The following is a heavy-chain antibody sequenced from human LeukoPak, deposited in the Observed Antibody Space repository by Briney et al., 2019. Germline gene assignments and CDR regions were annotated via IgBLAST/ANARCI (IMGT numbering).Heavy chain of an antibody. CDR1: GFTFSNYV. J-gene: IGHJ5*02. D-gene: IGHD2-2*01. CDR3: AKLLSGYCSRTSCLNWLGP. Sequence: GGSLRLSCAVSGFTFSNYVMSWVRQAPGKGLEWLSAIGGSDGSTYYADSVKGRFTISRDNSKNTLYLQMNSLRVEDTAMYYCAKLLSGYCSRTSCLNWLGPWGQGTLVTVSS. V-gene: IGHV3-23*01. CDR2: IGGSDGST.